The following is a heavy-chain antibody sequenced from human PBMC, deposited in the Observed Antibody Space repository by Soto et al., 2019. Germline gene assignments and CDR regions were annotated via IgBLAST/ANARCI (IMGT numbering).Heavy chain of an antibody. D-gene: IGHD1-26*01. J-gene: IGHJ4*02. CDR2: INPDGSGE. Sequence: EVQLVESGGGLVQPGGSLRLSCAASGFNFGGSWMTWVRQALGKGLEWLAKINPDGSGEYYVDSVKGRFTFSRDNAKSSLFFQMHSLRDEDTAVYFCAREHYFGLDYWGQGTLVTVSS. V-gene: IGHV3-7*04. CDR1: GFNFGGSW. CDR3: AREHYFGLDY.